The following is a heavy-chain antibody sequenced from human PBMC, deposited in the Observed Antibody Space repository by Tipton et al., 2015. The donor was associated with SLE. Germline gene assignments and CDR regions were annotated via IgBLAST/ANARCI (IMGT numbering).Heavy chain of an antibody. CDR3: ASCRWSGNAYYFDY. D-gene: IGHD3-3*01. CDR2: IYYSGST. V-gene: IGHV4-39*07. Sequence: TLSLTCTVSGGSISSSSYYWGWIRQPPGKGLEWIGSIYYSGSTYYNPSLKSRVTISVDTSKNQFSLKLSSVTAADTAVYYCASCRWSGNAYYFDYWGQGTLVTVSS. CDR1: GGSISSSSYY. J-gene: IGHJ4*02.